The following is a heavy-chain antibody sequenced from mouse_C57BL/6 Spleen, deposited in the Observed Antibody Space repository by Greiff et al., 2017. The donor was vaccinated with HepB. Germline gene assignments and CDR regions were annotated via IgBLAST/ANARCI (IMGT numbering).Heavy chain of an antibody. V-gene: IGHV5-6*01. Sequence: EVQLQESGGDLVKPGGSLKLSCAASGFTFSSYGMSWVRQTPDKRLEWVATISSGGSYTYYPDSVKGRFTISRDNAKNTLYLQMSSLKSEDTAMYYCAREGYSNYFFDYWGQGTTLTVSS. CDR1: GFTFSSYG. J-gene: IGHJ2*01. D-gene: IGHD2-5*01. CDR3: AREGYSNYFFDY. CDR2: ISSGGSYT.